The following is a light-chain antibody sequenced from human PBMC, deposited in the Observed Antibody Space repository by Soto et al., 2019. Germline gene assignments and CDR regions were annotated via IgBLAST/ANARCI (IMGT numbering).Light chain of an antibody. Sequence: EIVLTQSPGTLSLSPGERATLSCRASQSVSSNNLAWYQQKPGQAPRVLIYGTSSRATGIPDRFSGSGSGTGFTFSISGLVPKDFAEYYCQDVGKAPPRTFGQGTKVDI. J-gene: IGKJ1*01. CDR3: QDVGKAPPRT. CDR1: QSVSSNN. CDR2: GTS. V-gene: IGKV3-20*01.